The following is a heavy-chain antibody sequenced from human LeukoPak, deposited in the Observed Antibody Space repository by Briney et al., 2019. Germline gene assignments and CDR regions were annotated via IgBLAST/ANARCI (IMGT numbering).Heavy chain of an antibody. D-gene: IGHD2-2*01. CDR2: ISGSGGST. V-gene: IGHV3-23*01. Sequence: GGSLRLSCAASGFTFSSFAMSWVRQAPGKGLEWVSAISGSGGSTYYADSVKGRFTISRDNSKNTLYLQMNSLRAEDTAVYYCAKSCSSTSCYDAFDIWGQGTMVTVSS. CDR1: GFTFSSFA. CDR3: AKSCSSTSCYDAFDI. J-gene: IGHJ3*02.